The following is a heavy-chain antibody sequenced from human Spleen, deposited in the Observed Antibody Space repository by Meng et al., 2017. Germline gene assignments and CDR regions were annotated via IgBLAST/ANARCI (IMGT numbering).Heavy chain of an antibody. CDR1: GGSISSYY. CDR2: IYYSGST. Sequence: SETLSLTCTVSGGSISSYYWSWIRQPPGKGLEWIGYIYYSGSTNYNPSLKSRVTISVDTSKNQSSLKLSSVTAADTAVYYCARDRRGGSHISRYYYYGMDVWGQGTTVTVSS. CDR3: ARDRRGGSHISRYYYYGMDV. V-gene: IGHV4-59*01. J-gene: IGHJ6*01. D-gene: IGHD3-3*02.